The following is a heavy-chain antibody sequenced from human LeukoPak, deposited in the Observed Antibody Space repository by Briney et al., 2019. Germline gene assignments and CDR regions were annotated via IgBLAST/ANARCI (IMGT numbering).Heavy chain of an antibody. Sequence: PSETLSLTCTVSGASISSGDYFRRWIRQPPGKGLEWIGYLYYSGSPFYNPSLKRRLTMSVDTSKNQFYLQLNSMTAADTAVYYCARVVCTSTNCYAPSHLDYWGQGTLVTVSS. CDR1: GASISSGDYF. J-gene: IGHJ4*02. D-gene: IGHD2-2*01. V-gene: IGHV4-30-4*01. CDR2: LYYSGSP. CDR3: ARVVCTSTNCYAPSHLDY.